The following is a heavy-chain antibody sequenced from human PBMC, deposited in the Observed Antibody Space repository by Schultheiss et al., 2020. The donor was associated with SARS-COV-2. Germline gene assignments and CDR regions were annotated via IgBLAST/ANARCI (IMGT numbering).Heavy chain of an antibody. V-gene: IGHV1-2*04. J-gene: IGHJ6*02. CDR3: ARGDSYGGYYYYGMDV. CDR2: INPNSGGT. D-gene: IGHD5-18*01. Sequence: ASVKVSCKASGYTFTGYYMHWVRQAPGQGLEWMGWINPNSGGTNYAQKFQGWVTMTRDTSISTAYMELSRLRSDDTAVYYCARGDSYGGYYYYGMDVWGQGTTVTVSS. CDR1: GYTFTGYY.